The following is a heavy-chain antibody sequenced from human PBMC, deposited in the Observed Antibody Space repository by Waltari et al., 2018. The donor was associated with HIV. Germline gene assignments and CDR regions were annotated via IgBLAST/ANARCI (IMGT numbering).Heavy chain of an antibody. CDR2: ISYDGHNK. CDR1: GFNFSTFG. J-gene: IGHJ6*02. Sequence: QVQLEESGGGVVQSGRSLRLTCVASGFNFSTFGMHWVRQAPGKGLEWVAVISYDGHNKQYADSVKGRFTISRDNSNSTLFLQMSSLRPDDTAVYFCAKDLVTRAFFYFYGMHVWGQGTT. V-gene: IGHV3-30*18. CDR3: AKDLVTRAFFYFYGMHV. D-gene: IGHD3-10*01.